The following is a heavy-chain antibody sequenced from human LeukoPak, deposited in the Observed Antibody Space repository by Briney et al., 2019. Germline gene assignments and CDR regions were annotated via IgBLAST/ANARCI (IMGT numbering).Heavy chain of an antibody. Sequence: SETLSLTCAVYGGSFSGYYWSWIRQPPGKGLEWIREINHSGSTNYNPSLKSRVTISVDTSKNQFSLKLSSVTAADTAVYYCARASTYCSSTSCYLDYWGQGTLVTVSS. V-gene: IGHV4-34*01. CDR2: INHSGST. CDR3: ARASTYCSSTSCYLDY. D-gene: IGHD2-2*01. CDR1: GGSFSGYY. J-gene: IGHJ4*02.